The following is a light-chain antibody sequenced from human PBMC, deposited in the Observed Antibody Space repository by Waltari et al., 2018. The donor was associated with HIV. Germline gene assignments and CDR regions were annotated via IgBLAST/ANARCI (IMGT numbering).Light chain of an antibody. Sequence: QSALTQPPSLSGSPGQSLTHPPTGRSRDLRTHHLVSWSQQCPGKAPKLLLFQVSKRPLGISDRFSGSKSGTVASLTLSGLQTEDEANYYCCSYAGAISYYVFGNGTRVTVL. CDR1: SRDLRTHHL. CDR3: CSYAGAISYYV. J-gene: IGLJ1*01. CDR2: QVS. V-gene: IGLV2-23*02.